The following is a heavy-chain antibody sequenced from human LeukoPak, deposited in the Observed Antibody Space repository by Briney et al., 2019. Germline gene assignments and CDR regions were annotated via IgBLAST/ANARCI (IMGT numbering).Heavy chain of an antibody. D-gene: IGHD3-22*01. CDR1: GFTFSNYW. CDR2: MNSDGSST. CDR3: GRGSSAIRNALDI. J-gene: IGHJ3*02. Sequence: GGTLRLSCTASGFTFSNYWMHWVRQAPGKGLAWVARMNSDGSSTSHADSVKGRFTISRDNAKNTLYLEMDSLRGEDTAVYYCGRGSSAIRNALDIWGQGTMVTVSS. V-gene: IGHV3-74*01.